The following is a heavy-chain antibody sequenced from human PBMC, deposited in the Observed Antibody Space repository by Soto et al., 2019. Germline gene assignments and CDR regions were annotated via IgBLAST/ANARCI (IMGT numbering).Heavy chain of an antibody. J-gene: IGHJ5*02. D-gene: IGHD6-13*01. Sequence: QVRLVESGGGVVQPGRSLRLSCAASGFAFNTYGIQWVRQAPGKGLEWVAVIWYDGTYKYYADSVNGRFTISRDNSKNTGYLQMNGLRAEDTAVYHCASARISAAGPKWLDPWGQGTLVTVS. CDR2: IWYDGTYK. CDR1: GFAFNTYG. V-gene: IGHV3-33*01. CDR3: ASARISAAGPKWLDP.